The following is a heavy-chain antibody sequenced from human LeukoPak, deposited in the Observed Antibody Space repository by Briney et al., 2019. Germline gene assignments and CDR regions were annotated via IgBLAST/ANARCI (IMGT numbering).Heavy chain of an antibody. J-gene: IGHJ6*02. Sequence: GGSLRLSCAASGFTFSSYSMNWVRQAPGKGLEWVSSISSSSSYIYYADSVKGRFTISRDNAKNSLYLQMNSLRAEDTAVYYCARDNDSNYYYYGTDVWGQGTTVTVSS. V-gene: IGHV3-21*01. CDR3: ARDNDSNYYYYGTDV. D-gene: IGHD3-22*01. CDR2: ISSSSSYI. CDR1: GFTFSSYS.